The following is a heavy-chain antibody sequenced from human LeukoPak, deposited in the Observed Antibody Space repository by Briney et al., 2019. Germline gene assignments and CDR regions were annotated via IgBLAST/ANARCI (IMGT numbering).Heavy chain of an antibody. D-gene: IGHD4-23*01. Sequence: PGGSLRLSCAASGFTFSSYGMHWVRQAPGKGLEWVAVISYDGSNKYYADSVKGRFTISRDNSKNTLYLQMNSLRAEDTAVYYCAKDRGNGGNSLDGMDVWGQGTTVTVSS. V-gene: IGHV3-30*18. CDR3: AKDRGNGGNSLDGMDV. CDR1: GFTFSSYG. CDR2: ISYDGSNK. J-gene: IGHJ6*02.